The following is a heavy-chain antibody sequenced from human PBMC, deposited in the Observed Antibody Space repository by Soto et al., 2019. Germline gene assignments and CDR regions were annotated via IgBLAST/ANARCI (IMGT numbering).Heavy chain of an antibody. CDR3: ARDQIRAYDSSPQNWFDP. J-gene: IGHJ5*02. D-gene: IGHD3-22*01. Sequence: ASVKVSCKASGYTFTSYAMHWVRQAPGQRLEWMGWINAGNGNTKYSQKFQGRVTMTRDTSTSTVYMELSSLRSEDTAVYYCARDQIRAYDSSPQNWFDPWGQGTLVTVSS. CDR2: INAGNGNT. CDR1: GYTFTSYA. V-gene: IGHV1-3*01.